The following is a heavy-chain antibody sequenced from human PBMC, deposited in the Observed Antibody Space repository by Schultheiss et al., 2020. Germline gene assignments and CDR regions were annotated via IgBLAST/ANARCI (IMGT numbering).Heavy chain of an antibody. CDR1: GFTFSNFG. J-gene: IGHJ4*02. Sequence: GESLKISCAASGFTFSNFGMHWVRQAPDKGLEWVAVIWYDGSNKYFADSVRGRFTISRDNSKNTLYLQMNSLRAEDTAVYYCARDVTLWFGELSYYFDYWGQGTLVTVSS. CDR3: ARDVTLWFGELSYYFDY. V-gene: IGHV3-33*01. D-gene: IGHD3-10*01. CDR2: IWYDGSNK.